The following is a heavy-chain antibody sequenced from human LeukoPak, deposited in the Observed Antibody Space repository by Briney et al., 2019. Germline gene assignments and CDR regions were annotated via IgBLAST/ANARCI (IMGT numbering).Heavy chain of an antibody. J-gene: IGHJ4*02. CDR2: INPNSGGT. Sequence: ASVKVSCKASGYTFTGYYMHWVRQAPGQGLEWMGWINPNSGGTNYAQKFQGRVTMTRDTSISTAYMELSRLRSDDTAVYYCARDSNYYDSTDYLDHWGQGSQIIVSS. CDR3: ARDSNYYDSTDYLDH. D-gene: IGHD3-9*01. V-gene: IGHV1-2*02. CDR1: GYTFTGYY.